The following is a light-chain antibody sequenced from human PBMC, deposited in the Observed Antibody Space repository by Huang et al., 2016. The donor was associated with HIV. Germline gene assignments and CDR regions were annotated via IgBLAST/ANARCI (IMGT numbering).Light chain of an antibody. V-gene: IGKV3-15*01. CDR2: GAS. CDR1: QNISNN. CDR3: QQYDNWPTRST. J-gene: IGKJ1*01. Sequence: EIVMTQSPVTLSVSPGERASLSCRASQNISNNLAWYQQEPGQAPRLLIYGASTRATGIPARFSGSGSGTEFTLTISSLQSADVAVYYCQQYDNWPTRSTFGQGTKVEIK.